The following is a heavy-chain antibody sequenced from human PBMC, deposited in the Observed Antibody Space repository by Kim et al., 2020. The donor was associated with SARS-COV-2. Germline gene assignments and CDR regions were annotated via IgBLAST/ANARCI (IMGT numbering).Heavy chain of an antibody. CDR1: GGSISSYY. CDR2: IYTSGST. V-gene: IGHV4-4*07. CDR3: ARDRGAGQLVRGNWFDP. J-gene: IGHJ5*02. Sequence: SETLSLTCTVSGGSISSYYWSWIRQPAGKGLEWIGRIYTSGSTNYNPSLKSRVTMSVDTSKNQFSLKLSSVTAADTAVYYCARDRGAGQLVRGNWFDPWGQGTLVTVSS. D-gene: IGHD6-13*01.